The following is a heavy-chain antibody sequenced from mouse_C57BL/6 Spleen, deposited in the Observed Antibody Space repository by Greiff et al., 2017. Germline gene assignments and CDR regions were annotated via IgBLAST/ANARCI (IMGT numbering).Heavy chain of an antibody. J-gene: IGHJ3*01. V-gene: IGHV1-85*01. CDR3: ESYCGSSDVRTWFAY. Sequence: QVQLQQSGPELVKPGASVKLSCKASGYTFTSYDINWVKQRPGQGLEWIGWIYPRDGSTKYNEKFKGKATLTVDTSSSTAYMELHSLTSEDSAVYFCESYCGSSDVRTWFAYWGQGTLVTVSA. CDR1: GYTFTSYD. D-gene: IGHD1-1*01. CDR2: IYPRDGST.